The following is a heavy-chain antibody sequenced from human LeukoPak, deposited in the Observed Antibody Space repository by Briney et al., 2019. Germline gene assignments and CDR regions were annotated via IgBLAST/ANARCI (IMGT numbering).Heavy chain of an antibody. CDR3: ARVIDSSGYYLHY. V-gene: IGHV1-69*13. Sequence: ASVKVSCKASGGTFSSYAISWVRQAPGQGLEWMGGIIPIFGTANYAQKFQGRVTTTADESTSTAYMELSSLRSEDTAVYYCARVIDSSGYYLHYWGQGTLVTVSS. J-gene: IGHJ4*02. CDR2: IIPIFGTA. CDR1: GGTFSSYA. D-gene: IGHD3-22*01.